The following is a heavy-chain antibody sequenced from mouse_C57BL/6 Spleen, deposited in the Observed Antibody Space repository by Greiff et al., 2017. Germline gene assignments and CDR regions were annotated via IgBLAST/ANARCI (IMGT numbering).Heavy chain of an antibody. Sequence: VQRVESGPGLVAPSQSLSITCTVSGFSLTSYAISWFRQPPVKGLEWLGVIWTGGGTNYNSAPKSRLSISKDNSKSQVFLKMNSLQPDDTASYYCARNWGLGLYFDYWGQGTTLTVSS. D-gene: IGHD4-1*01. CDR3: ARNWGLGLYFDY. V-gene: IGHV2-9-1*01. CDR2: IWTGGGT. J-gene: IGHJ2*01. CDR1: GFSLTSYA.